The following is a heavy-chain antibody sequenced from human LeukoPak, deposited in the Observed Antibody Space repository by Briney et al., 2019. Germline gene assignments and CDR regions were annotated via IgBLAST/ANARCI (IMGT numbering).Heavy chain of an antibody. J-gene: IGHJ6*02. CDR1: GYTFTDYY. Sequence: ASVKVSCKASGYTFTDYYMHWVRQAPGQGLEWMGWINPNSGGTNYAQKFQGWVTMTRDTSISTAYMELNRLRSDDTAVYYCARDQASAAVGTVYYYHGMDVWGQRTTVTVSS. CDR3: ARDQASAAVGTVYYYHGMDV. D-gene: IGHD6-13*01. CDR2: INPNSGGT. V-gene: IGHV1-2*04.